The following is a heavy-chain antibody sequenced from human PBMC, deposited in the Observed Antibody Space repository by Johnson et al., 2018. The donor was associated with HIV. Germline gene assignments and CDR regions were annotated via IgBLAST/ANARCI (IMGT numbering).Heavy chain of an antibody. Sequence: VQLVESGGGLVKPGGSLRLSCAASGITFSDYYMSWIRQAPGKGLEWVAVIWYDGSNKYYADSVKGRFTISRDNSKNTLYLQMNSLRAEDTAVYYCAREEGSGEPPNAFDIWGQGTMVTVSS. V-gene: IGHV3-33*08. D-gene: IGHD3-16*01. CDR3: AREEGSGEPPNAFDI. CDR2: IWYDGSNK. CDR1: GITFSDYY. J-gene: IGHJ3*02.